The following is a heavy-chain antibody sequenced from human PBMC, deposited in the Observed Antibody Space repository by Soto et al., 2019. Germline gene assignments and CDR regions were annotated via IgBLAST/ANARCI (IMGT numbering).Heavy chain of an antibody. CDR3: VKVFEGRGRGYSYGYDY. CDR2: ISSNGGST. Sequence: EVQLVESGGGLVQPGGSLRLSCSASGFTFSSYAMHWVRQAPGKGLEYVSAISSNGGSTYYADSVKGRFTISRDNSKNTLYLQMSSLRAEDTAVYYCVKVFEGRGRGYSYGYDYWGQGTLVTVSS. J-gene: IGHJ4*02. V-gene: IGHV3-64D*08. D-gene: IGHD5-18*01. CDR1: GFTFSSYA.